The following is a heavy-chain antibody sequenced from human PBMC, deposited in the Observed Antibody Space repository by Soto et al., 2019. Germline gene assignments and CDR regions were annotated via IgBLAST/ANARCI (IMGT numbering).Heavy chain of an antibody. D-gene: IGHD6-13*01. CDR2: IHYSGTA. CDR3: AAGEASSRNLAPYYLDF. V-gene: IGHV4-59*01. J-gene: IGHJ4*02. CDR1: GGSMRNYF. Sequence: SETLSLTCTVSGGSMRNYFWTWIRQPPGKGLEWIGYIHYSGTASFFPSYNPSLRSRVTISEDTSKNQFSLKLLSVTTADTAVYFCAAGEASSRNLAPYYLDFWGQGTMVTVYS.